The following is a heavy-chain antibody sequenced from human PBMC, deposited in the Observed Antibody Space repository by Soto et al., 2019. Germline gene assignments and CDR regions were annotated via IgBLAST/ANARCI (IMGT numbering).Heavy chain of an antibody. CDR3: AREDRDRETGLVPAAIDGMDV. J-gene: IGHJ6*02. CDR1: GGTFSRYS. D-gene: IGHD2-2*01. CDR2: ITPIFGIP. V-gene: IGHV1-69*08. Sequence: QVQLVQSGAEVTKPGSSVKVSCKASGGTFSRYSITWVRQAPGHGLEWIGRITPIFGIPTYAQKFQGRVTITSDESTSTAYMELSSLRSDDTAVYYCAREDRDRETGLVPAAIDGMDVWGQGPTVTVSS.